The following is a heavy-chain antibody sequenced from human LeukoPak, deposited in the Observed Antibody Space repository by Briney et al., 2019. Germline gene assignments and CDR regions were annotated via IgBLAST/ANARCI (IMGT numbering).Heavy chain of an antibody. CDR1: GFTFSSYA. CDR2: ISGSGGST. D-gene: IGHD3-3*01. CDR3: AKDHYWSIDY. J-gene: IGHJ4*02. V-gene: IGHV3-23*01. Sequence: GGSLRLSCAASGFTFSSYAMSWVRQTPGKGLEWVSAISGSGGSTYYADSVKGRFTISRDNSKNTLYLQMNSLRAEDTGVYYCAKDHYWSIDYWGRGTLVTVSS.